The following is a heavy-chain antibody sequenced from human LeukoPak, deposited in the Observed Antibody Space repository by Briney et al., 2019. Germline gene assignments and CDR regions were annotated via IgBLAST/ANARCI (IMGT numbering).Heavy chain of an antibody. Sequence: GGSLRLSCAASGFTVSSNYMSWVRQAPGKGLEWVSVIYSGGSTYYADSVKGRFTISRDNSKNTLYLQMNSLRAEDTAVYYCAKDRTKAEYYFDYWGQGTLVTVSS. D-gene: IGHD1-14*01. V-gene: IGHV3-53*05. CDR3: AKDRTKAEYYFDY. CDR2: IYSGGST. CDR1: GFTVSSNY. J-gene: IGHJ4*02.